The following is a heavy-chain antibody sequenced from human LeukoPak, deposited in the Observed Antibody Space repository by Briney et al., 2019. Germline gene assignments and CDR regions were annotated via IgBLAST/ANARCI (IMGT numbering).Heavy chain of an antibody. D-gene: IGHD6-6*01. CDR2: ISSSSTYI. J-gene: IGHJ4*02. CDR1: GFIFSSYN. Sequence: GGSLRLSCAASGFIFSSYNMNWVRQAPGKGLEWVSSISSSSTYIYYGDSVKGRFSISRDNAKNSLYLQMNSLRAEGTAVYYCARDGYSSSSFDFWGQGTLVTVSS. CDR3: ARDGYSSSSFDF. V-gene: IGHV3-21*03.